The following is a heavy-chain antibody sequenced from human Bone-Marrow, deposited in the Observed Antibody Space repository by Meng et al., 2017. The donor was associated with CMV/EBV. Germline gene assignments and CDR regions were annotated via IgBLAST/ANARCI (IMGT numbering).Heavy chain of an antibody. V-gene: IGHV3-74*01. CDR2: VNSDATST. CDR1: GFTFRTDW. D-gene: IGHD1-1*01. J-gene: IGHJ6*02. Sequence: GESLKISCAASGFTFRTDWMHWVRQVPGKGLVWVSRVNSDATSTSYADSVKGRFTISRDNAKNTLFLQMTSLRVEDTAVYYCARGGVTTTGTTSYYYGMDVWGRGTTVTVSS. CDR3: ARGGVTTTGTTSYYYGMDV.